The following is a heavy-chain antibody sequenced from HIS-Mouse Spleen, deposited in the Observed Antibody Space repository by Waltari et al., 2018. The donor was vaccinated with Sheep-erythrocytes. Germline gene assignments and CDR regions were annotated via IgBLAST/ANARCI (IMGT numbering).Heavy chain of an antibody. CDR1: VGTFSSYA. D-gene: IGHD1-7*01. CDR3: ARDSAITGTFDAFDI. J-gene: IGHJ3*02. V-gene: IGHV1-69*04. Sequence: QVQLVQSGAEVKKPGSSVKVSCKASVGTFSSYAISWVRQAPGQGLEWMGRIIPILGIANYAQKFQGRVTITADKSTSTAYMELSSLRSEDTAVYYCARDSAITGTFDAFDIWGQGTMVTVSS. CDR2: IIPILGIA.